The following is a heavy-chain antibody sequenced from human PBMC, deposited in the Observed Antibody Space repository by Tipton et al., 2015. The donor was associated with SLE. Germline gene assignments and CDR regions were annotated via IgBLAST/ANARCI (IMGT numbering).Heavy chain of an antibody. CDR2: IYSGGST. CDR1: GFTVSSNY. CDR3: ARSTYMDV. J-gene: IGHJ6*03. V-gene: IGHV3-66*01. Sequence: SLRLSCAASGFTVSSNYMNWVRQAPGKGLEWVSVIYSGGSTYYADSVKGRFTISRDNARNSLYLQMNSLRAEDTAVYYCARSTYMDVWGKGTTVTVSS.